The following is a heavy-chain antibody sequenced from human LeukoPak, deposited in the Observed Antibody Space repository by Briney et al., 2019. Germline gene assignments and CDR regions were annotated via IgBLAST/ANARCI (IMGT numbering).Heavy chain of an antibody. CDR3: ARDPSGYSSGWYSYPDY. CDR2: IRYDGSNK. J-gene: IGHJ4*02. Sequence: PGGSLRLSCAASGFTFSSYGMHWVRQAPGKGLEWVAFIRYDGSNKYYADSVKGRFTISRDNSKNTLYLQMNSLRAEDTAVYYCARDPSGYSSGWYSYPDYWGQGTLVTVSS. V-gene: IGHV3-30*02. D-gene: IGHD6-19*01. CDR1: GFTFSSYG.